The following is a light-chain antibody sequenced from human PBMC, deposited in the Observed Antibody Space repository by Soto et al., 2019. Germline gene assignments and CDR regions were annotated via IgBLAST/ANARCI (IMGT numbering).Light chain of an antibody. V-gene: IGLV4-69*01. CDR3: QTWGTGVVI. Sequence: QPVLTQSPSASASLGASVKLTCTLSSRQSSYAIAWHQQQPEKGPRYLMKVNSDGSHSKGDGIPDRFSGSSSGAERYLTISRLQSEDEADYYCQTWGTGVVIFGGGTKVTVL. CDR2: VNSDGSH. CDR1: SRQSSYA. J-gene: IGLJ2*01.